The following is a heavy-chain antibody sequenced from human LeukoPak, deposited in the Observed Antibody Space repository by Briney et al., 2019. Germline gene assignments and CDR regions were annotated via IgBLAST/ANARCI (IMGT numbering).Heavy chain of an antibody. CDR2: INPNTGDT. D-gene: IGHD2-15*01. CDR1: GYTFNAYY. CDR3: ARDIHDSADY. Sequence: ASVKVSCKASGYTFNAYYIHWVRQAPGQGLEWMGWINPNTGDTNFAQKFQGRVTMTRDTSISTVYMELRTLKSDDTAVYFCARDIHDSADYWGRGTLVTVSS. V-gene: IGHV1-2*02. J-gene: IGHJ4*02.